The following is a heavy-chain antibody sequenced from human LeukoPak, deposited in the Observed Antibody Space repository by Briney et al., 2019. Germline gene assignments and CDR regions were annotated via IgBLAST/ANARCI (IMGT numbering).Heavy chain of an antibody. CDR3: VRGGVTGSGTYYVLN. CDR1: GFTFSSYW. J-gene: IGHJ4*02. Sequence: GGSLRLSCAASGFTFSSYWMHWVRQVPGKGLVWVSRINNDGSTTRYAGSGKGRFTISRDNAKNTVYLQMNSLRAEDTAVYYCVRGGVTGSGTYYVLNWGQGTLITVSS. D-gene: IGHD3-10*01. CDR2: INNDGSTT. V-gene: IGHV3-74*01.